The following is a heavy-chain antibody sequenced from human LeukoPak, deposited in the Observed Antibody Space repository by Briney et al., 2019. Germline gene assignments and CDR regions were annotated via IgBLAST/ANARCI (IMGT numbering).Heavy chain of an antibody. Sequence: SETLSLTCTVSGGSISSYYWSWFRQPAGKGLEWIGRIYITGSTNYNPSLKSRVTMSVDTSKRQFSLRLSSVTAADTAVYYCARAETYYYDSSGYSVADWGQGTLVTVSS. CDR1: GGSISSYY. CDR2: IYITGST. D-gene: IGHD3-22*01. V-gene: IGHV4-4*07. J-gene: IGHJ4*02. CDR3: ARAETYYYDSSGYSVAD.